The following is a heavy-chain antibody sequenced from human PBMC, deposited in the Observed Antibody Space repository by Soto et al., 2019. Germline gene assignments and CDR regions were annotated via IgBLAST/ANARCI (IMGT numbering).Heavy chain of an antibody. CDR3: VSQRTSVLTQAYFDY. Sequence: KTSETLSLTCAVSGGSISSSNWWSWVRQPPGKGLEWIGEIYHSGSTNYNPSLKSRVTISVDKSKNQFSLNLNSVTASDTAVYFCVSQRTSVLTQAYFDYWGPGALVTVSS. CDR1: GGSISSSNW. J-gene: IGHJ4*02. V-gene: IGHV4-4*02. CDR2: IYHSGST. D-gene: IGHD2-8*01.